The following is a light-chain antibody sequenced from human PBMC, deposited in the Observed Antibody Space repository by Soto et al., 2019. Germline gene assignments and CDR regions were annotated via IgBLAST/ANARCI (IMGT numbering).Light chain of an antibody. CDR1: QSVSSY. J-gene: IGKJ5*01. CDR3: QQYGTSEII. V-gene: IGKV3-11*01. CDR2: DAS. Sequence: EIVFTQSPATLSLSPGERATLSCRASQSVSSYLAWYQQKPGQAPRLLIYDASNRATGVPDRYSASGSGTDFTLTISRLEPEDFAVFFCQQYGTSEIIFGQGTRLEIK.